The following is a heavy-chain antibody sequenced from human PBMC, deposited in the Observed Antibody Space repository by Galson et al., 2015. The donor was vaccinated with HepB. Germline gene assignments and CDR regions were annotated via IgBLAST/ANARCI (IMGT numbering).Heavy chain of an antibody. D-gene: IGHD3-10*01. CDR2: VSGSGVNT. V-gene: IGHV3-23*01. Sequence: SLRLSCAVSGFTFSNYGMSWVRQAPGKGLDWVSAVSGSGVNTYYADSVKGRFTISRDNSKNTLYLQMNSLRVEDTALYYCAKGIGRSGSYYNSFDFWGRGTLVTVSS. CDR1: GFTFSNYG. CDR3: AKGIGRSGSYYNSFDF. J-gene: IGHJ4*02.